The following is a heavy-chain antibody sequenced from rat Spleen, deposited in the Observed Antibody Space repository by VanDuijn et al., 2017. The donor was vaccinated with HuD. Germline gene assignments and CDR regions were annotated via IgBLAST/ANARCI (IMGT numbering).Heavy chain of an antibody. J-gene: IGHJ2*01. CDR1: GFTFSNYG. CDR2: ISYDGSST. Sequence: EVQLVESDGGLVQPGRSLKLSCAASGFTFSNYGMAWVRQAPTKGLEWVATISYDGSSTYYRDSVKGRCTISRDNAKSTLYLQMDSLRSEDTATYDCARRFYYDGTYYDDYFDYWGQGVMVTVSS. V-gene: IGHV5-29*01. D-gene: IGHD1-12*02. CDR3: ARRFYYDGTYYDDYFDY.